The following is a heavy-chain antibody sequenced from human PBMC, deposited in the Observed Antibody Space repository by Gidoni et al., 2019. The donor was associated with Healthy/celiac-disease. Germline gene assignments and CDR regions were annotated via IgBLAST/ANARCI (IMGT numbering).Heavy chain of an antibody. Sequence: EVQLVESGGGLVQPGGSLRLPREASGFTFSSYWLSWVRQAPGKGLEWVASIKQDGSEKYYVDSVKGRFTISRDNAKNSLYLQMNSLRAEDTAVYYCARDWYFDYWGQGTLVTVSS. CDR3: ARDWYFDY. V-gene: IGHV3-7*03. CDR2: IKQDGSEK. CDR1: GFTFSSYW. J-gene: IGHJ4*02.